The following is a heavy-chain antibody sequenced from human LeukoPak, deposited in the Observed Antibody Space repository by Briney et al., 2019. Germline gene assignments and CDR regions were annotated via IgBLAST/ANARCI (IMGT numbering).Heavy chain of an antibody. V-gene: IGHV3-15*05. CDR3: ATGGYYIDY. Sequence: GGSLRLSCAASGFTFSNAWMNWVRQAPGKGLEWVGRIKSKVDGGTTDYAAPGKGRFTISRDESQNTVYLQMDSLKTEDTAVYYCATGGYYIDYWGQGTLVTVSS. J-gene: IGHJ4*02. CDR2: IKSKVDGGTT. CDR1: GFTFSNAW.